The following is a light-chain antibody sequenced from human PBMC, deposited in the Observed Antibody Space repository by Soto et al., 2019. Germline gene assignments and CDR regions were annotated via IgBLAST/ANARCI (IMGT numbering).Light chain of an antibody. J-gene: IGKJ1*01. Sequence: DIQMTQSPSTPSASVGDRVTITCRASQGISNYLAWYQQKPGKVPKLLIYAAYTLQSGVTSRFSGSGSGTDFTLTISSLQPEDVATYYCQKYNSALWTFGQGTKVEIK. CDR3: QKYNSALWT. CDR1: QGISNY. CDR2: AAY. V-gene: IGKV1-27*01.